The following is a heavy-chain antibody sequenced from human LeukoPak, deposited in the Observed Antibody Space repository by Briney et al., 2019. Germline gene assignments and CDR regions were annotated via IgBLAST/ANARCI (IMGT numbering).Heavy chain of an antibody. CDR1: GGSISSYY. V-gene: IGHV4-59*01. Sequence: KPSETLSLTCTVSGGSISSYYWSWIRQPPGKGLEWIGYIYYSGSTNYNPSLKSRVTISVDTSKNQSSLKLSSVTAADTAVYYCARDRAAMGYWGQGTLVTVSS. CDR3: ARDRAAMGY. CDR2: IYYSGST. J-gene: IGHJ4*02. D-gene: IGHD5-18*01.